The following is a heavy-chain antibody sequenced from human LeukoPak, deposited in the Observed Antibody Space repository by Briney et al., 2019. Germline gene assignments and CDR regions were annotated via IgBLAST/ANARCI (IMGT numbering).Heavy chain of an antibody. CDR3: ARDYSLVGLDY. CDR1: GGSIRSTSYH. J-gene: IGHJ4*02. V-gene: IGHV4-39*02. Sequence: PSETLSLTCTVSGGSIRSTSYHWGWIRQPPGKGLEWIGIIYYSGETYYNASLKSRVTISVDTSKNQFSLQLNSVTPEDTAVYYCARDYSLVGLDYWGQGTLVTVSS. D-gene: IGHD2-15*01. CDR2: IYYSGET.